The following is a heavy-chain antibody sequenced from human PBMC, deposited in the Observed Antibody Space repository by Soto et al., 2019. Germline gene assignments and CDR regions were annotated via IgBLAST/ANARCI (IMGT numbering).Heavy chain of an antibody. CDR2: TNHSGST. J-gene: IGHJ6*03. CDR3: ARGPMEGAWYYYYMDV. V-gene: IGHV4-34*01. CDR1: GGSFSGYY. Sequence: QVQLQQWGAGLLKPSETLSLTCAGYGGSFSGYYWSWIRQPPGKGLEWIGETNHSGSTNYNPSLKSRVTISVDTSTNQLSRELSSVTAADTAVYFGARGPMEGAWYYYYMDVWGKGTTVTVSS. D-gene: IGHD1-26*01.